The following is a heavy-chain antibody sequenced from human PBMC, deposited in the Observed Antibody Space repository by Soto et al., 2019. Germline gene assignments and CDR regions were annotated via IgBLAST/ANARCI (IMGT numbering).Heavy chain of an antibody. CDR3: ARLRYVVVGYYYGMDV. CDR1: GGSISSYY. CDR2: IYYSGST. J-gene: IGHJ6*02. D-gene: IGHD2-21*01. Sequence: SEILSLTCTVSGGSISSYYWSWIRQPPGKGLEWIGYIYYSGSTNYNPSLKSRVTISVDTSKNQFSLKLSSVTAADTAVYYCARLRYVVVGYYYGMDVWGQGTTVTVSS. V-gene: IGHV4-59*08.